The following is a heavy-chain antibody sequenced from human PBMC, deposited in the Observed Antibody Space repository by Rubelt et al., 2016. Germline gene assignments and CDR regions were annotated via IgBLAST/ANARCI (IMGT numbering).Heavy chain of an antibody. J-gene: IGHJ4*02. V-gene: IGHV3-15*01. CDR3: ARVELGRWEVAAAPLDY. Sequence: LEWVGRIKSKTDGGTTDYAAPVKGRFTISRDDSKNTLYLQMNSLRAEDTAVYYCARVELGRWEVAAAPLDYWGQGTLVTVSS. CDR2: IKSKTDGGTT. D-gene: IGHD2-15*01.